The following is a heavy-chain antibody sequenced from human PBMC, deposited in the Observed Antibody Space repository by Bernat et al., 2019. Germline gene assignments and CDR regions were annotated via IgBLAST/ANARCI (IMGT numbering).Heavy chain of an antibody. J-gene: IGHJ4*02. CDR1: GCSISSSSYY. CDR3: ESHDLEEAAAATPPLYYFDY. CDR2: IYYSGRT. Sequence: QLQLQESGPGLVKPSETLSLTCTVSGCSISSSSYYWGWIRQPPGKGLEWIGSIYYSGRTYYNPSLKSRVTISVDTSKNQFSMKLGSVTAADTAVYYCESHDLEEAAAATPPLYYFDYWGQGTLVTVSS. D-gene: IGHD6-13*01. V-gene: IGHV4-39*01.